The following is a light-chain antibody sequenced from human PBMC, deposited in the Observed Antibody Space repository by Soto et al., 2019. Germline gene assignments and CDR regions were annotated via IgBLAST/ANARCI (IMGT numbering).Light chain of an antibody. CDR1: QSISRW. J-gene: IGKJ1*01. V-gene: IGKV1-5*03. CDR2: EGS. CDR3: QHYNSYSRT. Sequence: DIQMTQSPSTLSASIGDRVTITCRASQSISRWLAWYRQKPGEAPKLLIYEGSILERGVPSRFSGRGSGTEFTRTISSLQPDDFATFYCQHYNSYSRTFGQGTRVEVK.